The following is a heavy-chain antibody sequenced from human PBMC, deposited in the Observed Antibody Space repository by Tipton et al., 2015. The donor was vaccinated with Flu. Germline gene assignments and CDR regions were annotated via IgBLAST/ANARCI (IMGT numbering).Heavy chain of an antibody. CDR3: AREFLFFGELSTAYYFDS. D-gene: IGHD3-16*01. J-gene: IGHJ4*02. V-gene: IGHV4-61*02. Sequence: TLSLTCTVSGGSVSRGRFYWSWIRQPAGKGLEWIGRISTSGTTNYNPSLESRVTISVDPSKNQFSLSLSPVTAADTAVYYCAREFLFFGELSTAYYFDSWGQGTLVTVSS. CDR1: GGSVSRGRFY. CDR2: ISTSGTT.